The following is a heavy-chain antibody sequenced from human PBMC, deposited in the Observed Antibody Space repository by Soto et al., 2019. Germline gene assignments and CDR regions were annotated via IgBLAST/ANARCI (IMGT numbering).Heavy chain of an antibody. J-gene: IGHJ6*02. Sequence: QVQLQESGPGLVKPSETLSLTCTASGGSINTYYWNWIRQSPGKGLEWIGYIYYTGGTKYHPSLESRVTISVDTSKKQFSLRLNAVTPADTAVYYCAGGPYYFGLDVWGQGTTVTVSS. CDR3: AGGPYYFGLDV. V-gene: IGHV4-59*01. CDR1: GGSINTYY. D-gene: IGHD3-10*01. CDR2: IYYTGGT.